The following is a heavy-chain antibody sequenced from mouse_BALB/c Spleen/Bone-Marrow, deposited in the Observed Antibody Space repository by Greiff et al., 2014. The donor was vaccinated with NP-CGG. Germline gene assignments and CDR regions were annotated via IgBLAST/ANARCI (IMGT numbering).Heavy chain of an antibody. Sequence: EVQLQQSRPELVKPGTPVKISCKTSGYTFTEYTIHWVKQSHGKSLEWIGGINPNNGVTAYNQKFRGKATLTVDKSSSTAYMELRSLTSEDSAVYYCARRQLGPAWFAYWGQGTLVTVSA. J-gene: IGHJ3*01. V-gene: IGHV1-18*01. D-gene: IGHD3-2*01. CDR1: GYTFTEYT. CDR2: INPNNGVT. CDR3: ARRQLGPAWFAY.